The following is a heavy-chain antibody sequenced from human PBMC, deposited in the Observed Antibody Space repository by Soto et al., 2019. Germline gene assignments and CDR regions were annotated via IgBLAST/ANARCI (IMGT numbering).Heavy chain of an antibody. D-gene: IGHD1-26*01. Sequence: QVQLVESGGGVVPPGRSLRLSCAASGFTFSDYAMHWVRQAPGKGMEWVAVILFDGNKKYYAESVKGRFTISRDNSKKTLYLQMNSLRAEDTAVYYCATDGSQTISGSYLSNWGQGTLVTVSS. CDR2: ILFDGNKK. J-gene: IGHJ4*02. CDR1: GFTFSDYA. CDR3: ATDGSQTISGSYLSN. V-gene: IGHV3-30*03.